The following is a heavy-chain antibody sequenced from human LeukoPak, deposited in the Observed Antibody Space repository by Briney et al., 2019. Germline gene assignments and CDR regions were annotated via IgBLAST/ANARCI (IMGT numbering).Heavy chain of an antibody. CDR3: GFARLGSYDF. CDR2: INHSGST. J-gene: IGHJ4*02. V-gene: IGHV4-34*01. D-gene: IGHD3-10*01. CDR1: GGSFSGYY. Sequence: SETLSLTCAVYGGSFSGYYWTWIRQPPGKGLEWIGEINHSGSTNYNPSLKSRVSISVDSSNNQFSLKLNSVTAADTAVYSRGFARLGSYDFWGQGTLVTVSS.